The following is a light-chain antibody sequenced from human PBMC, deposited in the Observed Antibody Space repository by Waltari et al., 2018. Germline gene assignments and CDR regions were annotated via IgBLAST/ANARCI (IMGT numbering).Light chain of an antibody. CDR2: DVT. CDR1: SSNLGTYDY. CDR3: SSYTSASALML. J-gene: IGLJ2*01. Sequence: QSALTQPASVSGSPGQSITISCTGSSSNLGTYDYVSWYQHHPCKAPKLIIFDVTNRPAGVSERLSGSKSGNTASLTISGLQAEDEADYHCSSYTSASALMLFGGGTKLTVL. V-gene: IGLV2-14*03.